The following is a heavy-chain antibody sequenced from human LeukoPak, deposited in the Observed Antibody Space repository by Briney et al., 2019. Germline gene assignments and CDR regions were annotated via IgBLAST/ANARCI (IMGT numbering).Heavy chain of an antibody. CDR1: GFTFNDYG. J-gene: IGHJ6*02. CDR2: INSYNGNT. Sequence: GASVKVSCKASGFTFNDYGISWVRQAPGQGLEWMGWINSYNGNTNYAQNVQGRVTMTIDTSTSIAYTELRSLRSDDTAVYYCARDLKGYCVGSSCYKRGYYNYGIDVWGQGTTVTVSS. CDR3: ARDLKGYCVGSSCYKRGYYNYGIDV. V-gene: IGHV1-18*01. D-gene: IGHD2-2*02.